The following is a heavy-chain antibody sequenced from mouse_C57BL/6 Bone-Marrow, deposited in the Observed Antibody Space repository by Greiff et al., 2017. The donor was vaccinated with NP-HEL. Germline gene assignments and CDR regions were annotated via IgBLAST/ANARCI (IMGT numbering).Heavy chain of an antibody. Sequence: QVQLQQPGAELVKPGASVKLSCKASGYTFTSYGMHWVKQRPGQGLEWIGMIHPKTGSTNYNEKFKSKATLTVDKSSSTAYMQLSSLTSEDSTVYYGGWFLDYWGPGTTLTVSS. CDR3: GWFLDY. D-gene: IGHD2-3*01. J-gene: IGHJ2*01. CDR2: IHPKTGST. V-gene: IGHV1-64*01. CDR1: GYTFTSYG.